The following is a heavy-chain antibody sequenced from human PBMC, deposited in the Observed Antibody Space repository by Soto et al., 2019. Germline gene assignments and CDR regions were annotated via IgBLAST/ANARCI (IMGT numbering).Heavy chain of an antibody. V-gene: IGHV3-30-3*01. CDR3: ARVPVRGRNLPLDY. Sequence: QVQLVESGGGVVQPGRSLRLSCAASGFTFSSYAMHWVRQAPGKGLEWVAVISYDGSNKYYADSVKGRFTISRDNSKNTLYLQMNSLRAEDTAVYYCARVPVRGRNLPLDYWGQGTLFTVSS. CDR2: ISYDGSNK. D-gene: IGHD4-17*01. CDR1: GFTFSSYA. J-gene: IGHJ4*02.